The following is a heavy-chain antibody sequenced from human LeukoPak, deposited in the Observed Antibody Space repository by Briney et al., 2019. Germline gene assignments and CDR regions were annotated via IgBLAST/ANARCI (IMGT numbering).Heavy chain of an antibody. CDR1: GGSITTRNF. D-gene: IGHD3-10*01. Sequence: SETLSLTCAVSGGSITTRNFWSWVRQPPGKGLEWIAEMHHDGSANYNPSLKSRVSISADKSKNHFSLRLTSVTAADTAVYYCAREGLGETYFEYWGRGILVTVSS. J-gene: IGHJ4*02. V-gene: IGHV4-4*02. CDR3: AREGLGETYFEY. CDR2: MHHDGSA.